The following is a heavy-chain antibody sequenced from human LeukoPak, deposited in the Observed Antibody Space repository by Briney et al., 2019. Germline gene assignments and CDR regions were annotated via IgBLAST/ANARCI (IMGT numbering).Heavy chain of an antibody. CDR3: AKDLWQWLAPPYNWFDP. D-gene: IGHD6-19*01. Sequence: GGSLRLSCAASGFTFSSYGMHWVRQAPGKGLVWLAVISYDGSNTYYADSVKGRFTISRDNSKDTLYLQMNSLRAEDTAVYYCAKDLWQWLAPPYNWFDPWGQGTLVTVSS. J-gene: IGHJ5*02. CDR2: ISYDGSNT. CDR1: GFTFSSYG. V-gene: IGHV3-30*18.